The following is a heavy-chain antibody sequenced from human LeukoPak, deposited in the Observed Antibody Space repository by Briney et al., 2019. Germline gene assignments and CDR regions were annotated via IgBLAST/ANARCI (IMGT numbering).Heavy chain of an antibody. D-gene: IGHD4-17*01. CDR2: IYYSGST. CDR3: ARDRGYGDFPFGI. V-gene: IGHV4-4*02. CDR1: GGSISNNNW. J-gene: IGHJ3*02. Sequence: SETLSLTCAVSGGSISNNNWWTWVRQPPGKGLEWIGYIYYSGSTNYNPSLKSRVTISVDTSKNQFSLKLSSVTAADTAVYYCARDRGYGDFPFGIWGQGTMVTVSS.